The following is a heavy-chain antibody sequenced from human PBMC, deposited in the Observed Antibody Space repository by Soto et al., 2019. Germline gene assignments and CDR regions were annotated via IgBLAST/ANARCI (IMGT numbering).Heavy chain of an antibody. CDR1: GFNFGTYA. CDR2: IAYDGINT. Sequence: GGSLRLSCVASGFNFGTYAIHWVRQAPGKGLQWVALIAYDGINTYYADSVKGRLTISRDNSKNTLHLQMNSLRPEDTGVYFCARVTPGNNLYYFSGLDVWGQGTSVTVS. D-gene: IGHD1-1*01. J-gene: IGHJ6*02. V-gene: IGHV3-30-3*01. CDR3: ARVTPGNNLYYFSGLDV.